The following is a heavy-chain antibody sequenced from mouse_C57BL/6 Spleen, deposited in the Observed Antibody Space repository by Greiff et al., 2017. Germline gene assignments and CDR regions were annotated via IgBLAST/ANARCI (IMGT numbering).Heavy chain of an antibody. J-gene: IGHJ4*01. V-gene: IGHV5-9*01. D-gene: IGHD1-1*01. CDR2: ISGGGGNT. CDR1: GFTFSSYT. Sequence: EVQRVESGGGLVKPGGSLKLSCAASGFTFSSYTMSWVRQTPEKRLEWVATISGGGGNTYYPDSVKGRFTIARDYAKNTLYLQMSRLRSDDTALYDCSVYYYGDIDYWGQGTSVTVSS. CDR3: SVYYYGDIDY.